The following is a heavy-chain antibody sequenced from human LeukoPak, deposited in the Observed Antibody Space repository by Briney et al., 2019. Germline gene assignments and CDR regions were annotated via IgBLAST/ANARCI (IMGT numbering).Heavy chain of an antibody. CDR1: GGSISSYY. CDR3: ARQQPDNWFDP. Sequence: PSETLSLTCTVSGGSISSYYWSWIRQPPGKGLEWIGYIYYSGSTNYNPSLKSRVTISVDTSKNQFSLKLSSVTAADTAVYYCARQQPDNWFDPWGQGTLVTVSS. J-gene: IGHJ5*02. D-gene: IGHD6-13*01. V-gene: IGHV4-59*08. CDR2: IYYSGST.